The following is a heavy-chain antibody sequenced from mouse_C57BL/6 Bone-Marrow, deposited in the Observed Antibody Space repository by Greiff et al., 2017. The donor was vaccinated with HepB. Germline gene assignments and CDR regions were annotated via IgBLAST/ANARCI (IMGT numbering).Heavy chain of an antibody. CDR1: GYTFTSYW. V-gene: IGHV1-69*01. J-gene: IGHJ2*01. CDR3: ARRWLYDY. Sequence: VQLQQPGAELVMPGASVKLSCKASGYTFTSYWMHWVKQRPGQGLEWIGEIDPSDSYTNYNQKFKGKSTLTVDKSSSTAYMQLSSLTSEDSAVYYCARRWLYDYWGQGTTLTVSS. CDR2: IDPSDSYT. D-gene: IGHD2-3*01.